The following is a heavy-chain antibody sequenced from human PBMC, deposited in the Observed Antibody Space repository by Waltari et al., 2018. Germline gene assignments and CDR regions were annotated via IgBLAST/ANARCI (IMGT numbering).Heavy chain of an antibody. V-gene: IGHV4-30-4*08. J-gene: IGHJ5*02. D-gene: IGHD7-27*01. Sequence: QVQLQESGPGLVKPSQTLSLTCPVSGGSISSGYYYWSWIRQPPGKGLEWIGYIYYSGSTYYNPSLKSRVTISVDTSKNQFSLKLSSVTAADTAVYYCARGVTGLYNWFDPWGQGTLVSVSS. CDR2: IYYSGST. CDR1: GGSISSGYYY. CDR3: ARGVTGLYNWFDP.